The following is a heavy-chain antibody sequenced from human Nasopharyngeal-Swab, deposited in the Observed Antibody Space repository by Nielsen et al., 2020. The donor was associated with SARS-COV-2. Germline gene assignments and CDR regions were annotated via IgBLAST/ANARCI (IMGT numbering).Heavy chain of an antibody. CDR2: IHHNERT. CDR1: DASFSGFY. Sequence: SESLSLTCAVYDASFSGFYWNWIRQPPRRGLEWFGAIHHNERTNYNPTLKSRITLSVDTSNKQVSLKMRSVTAADTAVHYCARAGRVGDAFVGLDVWGQGTTVTVSS. CDR3: ARAGRVGDAFVGLDV. J-gene: IGHJ6*02. V-gene: IGHV4-34*01. D-gene: IGHD3-16*01.